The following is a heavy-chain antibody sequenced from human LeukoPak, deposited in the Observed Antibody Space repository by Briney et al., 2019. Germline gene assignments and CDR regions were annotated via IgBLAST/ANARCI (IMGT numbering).Heavy chain of an antibody. V-gene: IGHV4-34*01. J-gene: IGHJ4*02. D-gene: IGHD6-13*01. Sequence: PSETLSLTCAVYGGSFSGYYWSWIRQPPGKGLEWIGEINHSGSTNYHPSLKRRVTISVDTSKNQFSLKLSSVTAADTAVYYCARRIAAAYLIDYWGRGTLVTVSS. CDR2: INHSGST. CDR1: GGSFSGYY. CDR3: ARRIAAAYLIDY.